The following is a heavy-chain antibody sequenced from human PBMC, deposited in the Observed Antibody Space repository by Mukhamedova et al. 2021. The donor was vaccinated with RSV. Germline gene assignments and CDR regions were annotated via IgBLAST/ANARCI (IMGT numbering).Heavy chain of an antibody. Sequence: GKGLEYVSAISRNGGSTYYADSVKGRFTISRDNSKNTLYLQMSSLRAEDTAVYYCVKDFSSRQGYFDYWGQGTLVTVSS. J-gene: IGHJ4*02. D-gene: IGHD2/OR15-2a*01. V-gene: IGHV3-64D*06. CDR2: ISRNGGST. CDR3: VKDFSSRQGYFDY.